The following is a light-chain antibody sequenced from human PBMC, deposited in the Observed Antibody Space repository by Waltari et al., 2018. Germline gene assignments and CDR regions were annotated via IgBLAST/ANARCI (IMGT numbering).Light chain of an antibody. J-gene: IGKJ5*01. CDR1: QSVLYRSNKKNY. Sequence: DIVMTQSPDSLAVSLGERATINRKSSQSVLYRSNKKNYLAWYQQKPGQPPKLLIYWASTRESGVPGRFSGSGSGTDFTLTISSLQAEDVAVYYCQQYYSTLPITFGQGTRLEIK. CDR2: WAS. CDR3: QQYYSTLPIT. V-gene: IGKV4-1*01.